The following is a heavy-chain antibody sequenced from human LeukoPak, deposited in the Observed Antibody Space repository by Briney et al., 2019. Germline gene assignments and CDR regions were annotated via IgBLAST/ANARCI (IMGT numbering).Heavy chain of an antibody. CDR3: ASVDGYNYFDY. V-gene: IGHV1-69*13. CDR2: IIPIFGTA. Sequence: ASVKVSCKASGGTFSSYAISWVRQAPGQGLEWMGGIIPIFGTANYAQKFQGRVTITADESTSTAYMELSSLRSEDTAVYYCASVDGYNYFDYWGQGTLVTVSS. D-gene: IGHD5-24*01. CDR1: GGTFSSYA. J-gene: IGHJ4*02.